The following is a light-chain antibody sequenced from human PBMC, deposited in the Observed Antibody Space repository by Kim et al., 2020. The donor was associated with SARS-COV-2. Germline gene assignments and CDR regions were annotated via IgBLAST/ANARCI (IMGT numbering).Light chain of an antibody. CDR3: QEYNNWPPWT. CDR1: QSVDNN. V-gene: IGKV3-15*01. Sequence: ETVMTQSPATLSVSPGERATLSCRASQSVDNNLAWYQQKPGQAPRLLIYGASTRATGIPARFRGSGSGTEFTLTISSLQSEDFAVYYCQEYNNWPPWTFGQGTKVDIK. CDR2: GAS. J-gene: IGKJ1*01.